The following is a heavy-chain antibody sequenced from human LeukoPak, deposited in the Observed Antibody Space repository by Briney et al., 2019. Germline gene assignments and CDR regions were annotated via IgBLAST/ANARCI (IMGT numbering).Heavy chain of an antibody. CDR1: GGSISSSSYC. D-gene: IGHD5-18*01. V-gene: IGHV4-39*01. J-gene: IGHJ4*02. CDR2: IYYSGST. Sequence: SETLSLTCTVSGGSISSSSYCWGWIRQPPGKGLEWVGSIYYSGSTYYNPSLKSRVTISVDTSKNQFSLKLSSVTAADTAVYYCARHRDTAMVIGYSDYWGQGTLVTVSS. CDR3: ARHRDTAMVIGYSDY.